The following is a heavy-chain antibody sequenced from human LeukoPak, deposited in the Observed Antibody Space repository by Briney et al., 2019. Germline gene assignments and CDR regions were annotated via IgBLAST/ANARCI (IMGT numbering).Heavy chain of an antibody. Sequence: PSETLSLTCAVYGGSFSGYYWSWIRQPPGKGLEWIGEINHSGSTNYNPSLKSRVTISVDTSKTQFSLKLSSVTAADTAVYYCARGVVIIGYFDYWGQGTLVTVSS. D-gene: IGHD3-3*01. J-gene: IGHJ4*02. CDR1: GGSFSGYY. CDR2: INHSGST. V-gene: IGHV4-34*01. CDR3: ARGVVIIGYFDY.